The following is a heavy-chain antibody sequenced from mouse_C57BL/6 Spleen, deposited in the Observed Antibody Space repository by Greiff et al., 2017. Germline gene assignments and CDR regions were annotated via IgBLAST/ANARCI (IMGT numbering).Heavy chain of an antibody. Sequence: EVKLVESGGGLVKPGGSLKLSCAASGFTFSSSTMSWVRQTPEKRLEWVATISGGGGNTYYPDSVKGRFTISRDNAKNTLYLQMSSLRSEDTALYYCARHYYGTRAWFAYWGQGTLVTVSA. V-gene: IGHV5-9*01. D-gene: IGHD1-1*01. J-gene: IGHJ3*01. CDR1: GFTFSSST. CDR2: ISGGGGNT. CDR3: ARHYYGTRAWFAY.